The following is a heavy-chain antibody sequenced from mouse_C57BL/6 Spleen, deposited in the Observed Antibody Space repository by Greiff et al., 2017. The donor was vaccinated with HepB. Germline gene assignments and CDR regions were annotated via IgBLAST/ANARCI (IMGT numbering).Heavy chain of an antibody. CDR3: ARDGNRGYLDV. J-gene: IGHJ1*03. V-gene: IGHV7-1*01. CDR1: RFTFSAFY. Sequence: EVKLMESGGGLVQSRRSLRLSCATSRFTFSAFYMEWVCQAPGQGLEWIAASRNKANDYTTEYSASVKGRFIVSRYTSQSILYRQMNALIAEDTASYYGARDGNRGYLDVWCKGTTVTISP. D-gene: IGHD2-1*01. CDR2: SRNKANDYTT.